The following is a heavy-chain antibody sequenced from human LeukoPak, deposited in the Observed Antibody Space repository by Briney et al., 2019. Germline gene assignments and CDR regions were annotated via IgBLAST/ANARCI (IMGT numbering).Heavy chain of an antibody. D-gene: IGHD3-10*01. CDR2: IYYSGTT. CDR1: GGSISSGSYY. J-gene: IGHJ3*02. CDR3: ARGGWSAFDI. Sequence: KASETLSLTCTVSGGSISSGSYYWSWIRQPPGKGLEWIGYIYYSGTTNYNPYLKSRVTISVDTSKNQFSMKLRSVTAADTAVYYCARGGWSAFDIWGQGTMVTVSS. V-gene: IGHV4-61*01.